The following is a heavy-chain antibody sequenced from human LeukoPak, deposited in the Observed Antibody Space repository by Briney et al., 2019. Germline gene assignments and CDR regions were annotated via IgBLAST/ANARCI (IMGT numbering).Heavy chain of an antibody. CDR3: ASPDGGSSLDY. CDR1: GFTFSDYY. J-gene: IGHJ4*02. Sequence: GRSLRPSCAASGFTFSDYYMSWIRQAPGKGLEWVSVIYSGGSTYYADSVKGRFTISRDNSKNTLYLQMNSLRAEDTAVYYCASPDGGSSLDYWGQGTLVTVSS. D-gene: IGHD6-13*01. CDR2: IYSGGST. V-gene: IGHV3-66*01.